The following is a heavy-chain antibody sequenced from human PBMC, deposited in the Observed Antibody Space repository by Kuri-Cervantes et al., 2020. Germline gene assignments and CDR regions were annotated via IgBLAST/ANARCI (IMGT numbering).Heavy chain of an antibody. D-gene: IGHD6-19*01. V-gene: IGHV1-18*01. CDR2: ISAYNGNT. Sequence: ASVKVSCKASGYTFTSYGISWVRQAPGQGLEWMGWISAYNGNTNYAQKLQGRVTMTTDTSTSTAYMELRSPRSDDTAVYYCARSPLSGWFLHYWGQGTLVTVSS. J-gene: IGHJ4*02. CDR1: GYTFTSYG. CDR3: ARSPLSGWFLHY.